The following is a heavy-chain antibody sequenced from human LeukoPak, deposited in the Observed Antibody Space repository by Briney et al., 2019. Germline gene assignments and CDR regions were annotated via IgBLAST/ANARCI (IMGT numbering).Heavy chain of an antibody. D-gene: IGHD3-22*01. CDR2: INPNSGGT. V-gene: IGHV1-2*06. Sequence: GASVKVSCKASGYTFTGYYMHWVRQAPGQGLEWMGRINPNSGGTNYAQKFQGRVTMTRETSIRRAYMELRGLRSDDTAVYYCASWGFYDSSGVYFDYWGQGTLVTVSS. CDR3: ASWGFYDSSGVYFDY. J-gene: IGHJ4*02. CDR1: GYTFTGYY.